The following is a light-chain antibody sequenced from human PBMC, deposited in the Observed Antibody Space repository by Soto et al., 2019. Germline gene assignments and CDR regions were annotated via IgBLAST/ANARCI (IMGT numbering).Light chain of an antibody. CDR1: SSNIGDNY. Sequence: QSVLTQPPSASGTPGQRVTISCSGSSSNIGDNYVYWYQHRPGTAPKLLIYTNNQRPSGVPDRFSGYKSGTSASLAISGLRSEDEADYYCAAWDASLSTMVFGGGTKLTVL. CDR2: TNN. J-gene: IGLJ2*01. CDR3: AAWDASLSTMV. V-gene: IGLV1-47*02.